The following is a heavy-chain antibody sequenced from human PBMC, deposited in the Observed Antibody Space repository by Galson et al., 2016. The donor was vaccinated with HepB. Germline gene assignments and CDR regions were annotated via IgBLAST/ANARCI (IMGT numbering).Heavy chain of an antibody. CDR1: GFTFSSYT. D-gene: IGHD2-15*01. CDR3: ATQYCSGGSCYSAAPGYWYFDL. V-gene: IGHV3-48*02. Sequence: SLRLSCAASGFTFSSYTMNWVRQAPGKGLEWVSYISSSSSSIYYADSVKGRFTISRDNAKNSLYLQMNCLRDEDTAVYYCATQYCSGGSCYSAAPGYWYFDLWGRGTLVTVSS. J-gene: IGHJ2*01. CDR2: ISSSSSSI.